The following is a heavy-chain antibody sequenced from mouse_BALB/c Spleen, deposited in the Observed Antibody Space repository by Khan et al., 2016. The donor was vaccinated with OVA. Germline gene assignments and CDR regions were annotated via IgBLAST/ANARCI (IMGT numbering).Heavy chain of an antibody. CDR1: GYSITSDYA. CDR2: ISYSGNT. Sequence: EVQLVESGPGLVKPSQSLSLTCTVTGYSITSDYAWNWIRQFPGNKLEWLGFISYSGNTNYNPSLKSRISITRATSKNQFFLQLNSVTTGDTATYYCARICGGDFDYWGQGTTLTVSS. V-gene: IGHV3-2*02. J-gene: IGHJ2*01. CDR3: ARICGGDFDY.